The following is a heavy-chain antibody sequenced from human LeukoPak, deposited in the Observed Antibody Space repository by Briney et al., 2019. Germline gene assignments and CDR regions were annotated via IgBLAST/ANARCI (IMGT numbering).Heavy chain of an antibody. D-gene: IGHD3-22*01. J-gene: IGHJ2*01. CDR2: IIPIFGTA. Sequence: ASVTVSCTASGGTFSSYAISWVRQAPGQGLEWMGGIIPIFGTANYAQKFQGRVTITADESTSTAYMELSSLRSEDTAVYYCARGNTMIVVVKHGDWYFDLWGRGTLVTVSS. V-gene: IGHV1-69*13. CDR1: GGTFSSYA. CDR3: ARGNTMIVVVKHGDWYFDL.